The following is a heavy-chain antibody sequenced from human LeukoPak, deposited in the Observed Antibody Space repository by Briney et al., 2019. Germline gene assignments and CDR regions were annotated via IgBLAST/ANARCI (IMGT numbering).Heavy chain of an antibody. CDR3: ARDLYYYDSTDY. J-gene: IGHJ4*02. D-gene: IGHD3-22*01. CDR2: INPDNGNT. Sequence: ASVKVSCKASGYSFTNHDMHWVRQAPGQRLEWMGCINPDNGNTKYSQEFQGRVTITRDTSASTAYMELSSLRSEDMAVYYCARDLYYYDSTDYWGQGTLVTVSS. V-gene: IGHV1-3*03. CDR1: GYSFTNHD.